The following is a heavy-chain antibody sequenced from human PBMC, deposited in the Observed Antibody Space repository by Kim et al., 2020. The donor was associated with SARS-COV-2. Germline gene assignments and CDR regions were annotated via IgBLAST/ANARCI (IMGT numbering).Heavy chain of an antibody. CDR3: AREALDDAFDY. Sequence: KPTYAQGFTGRFVFSLDTSVSTAYLQISSLKAEDTAVYYCAREALDDAFDYWGQGTLVTVSS. CDR2: KP. J-gene: IGHJ4*02. V-gene: IGHV7-4-1*02. D-gene: IGHD1-1*01.